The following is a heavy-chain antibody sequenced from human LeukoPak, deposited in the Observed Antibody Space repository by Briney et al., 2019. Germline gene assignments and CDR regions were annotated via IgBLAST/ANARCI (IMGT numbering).Heavy chain of an antibody. Sequence: PGGSLRLSCAASGFTFSSYGMHWVRQAPGKGLEWVAVISYDGSNKYYADSVKGRFTISRDNSKNTLYLQMNSLRAEDTAVYYCAKSHSLGVWGLVKGFDYWGQGTLVTVSS. CDR3: AKSHSLGVWGLVKGFDY. D-gene: IGHD3-16*01. V-gene: IGHV3-30*18. CDR1: GFTFSSYG. CDR2: ISYDGSNK. J-gene: IGHJ4*02.